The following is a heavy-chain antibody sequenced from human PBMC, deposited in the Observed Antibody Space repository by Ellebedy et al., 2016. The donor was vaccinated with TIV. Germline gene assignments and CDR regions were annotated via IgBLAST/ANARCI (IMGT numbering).Heavy chain of an antibody. V-gene: IGHV3-30*01. CDR3: ETESDGFDI. J-gene: IGHJ3*02. CDR2: ITYDGSNK. Sequence: GESLKISCAASGFSFRRHIMHWVRQAPGKGPEWLSFITYDGSNKQYADSVKGRFTVSRDNSNNTLFLQMDRLRVEDTAVYYCETESDGFDIWGQGTMVTVSS. CDR1: GFSFRRHI.